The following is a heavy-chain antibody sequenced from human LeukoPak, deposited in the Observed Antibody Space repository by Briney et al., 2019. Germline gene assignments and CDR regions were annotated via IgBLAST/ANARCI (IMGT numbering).Heavy chain of an antibody. Sequence: PGGSLRLSCAASGFTFSSYSMNWVRQAPGKGLEWVSYISSSSTIYYADSVKGRFTISRDNAKNSLYLQMNSLRAEDTAVYYCARRDGFEFDPWGQGTLVTVSS. CDR3: ARRDGFEFDP. CDR2: ISSSSTI. J-gene: IGHJ5*02. CDR1: GFTFSSYS. D-gene: IGHD5-24*01. V-gene: IGHV3-48*01.